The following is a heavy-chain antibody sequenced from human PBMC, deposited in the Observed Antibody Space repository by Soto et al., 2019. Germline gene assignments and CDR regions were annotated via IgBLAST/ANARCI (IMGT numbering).Heavy chain of an antibody. D-gene: IGHD5-18*01. V-gene: IGHV1-69*06. Sequence: QVHLVQSGTEVRKPGSSVTVSCKVSGGTFSTYTISWVRQAPGQGLQWMGGITPILRETTYAQNFQGRVFITADISATTAYMQLSDLAPEDTAMYYCARVPRYSFPTSDCLDQWGQGTRVTVSS. CDR2: ITPILRET. CDR3: ARVPRYSFPTSDCLDQ. J-gene: IGHJ4*02. CDR1: GGTFSTYT.